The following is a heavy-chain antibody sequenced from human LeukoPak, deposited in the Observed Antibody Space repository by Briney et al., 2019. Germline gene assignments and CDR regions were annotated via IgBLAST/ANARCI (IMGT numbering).Heavy chain of an antibody. J-gene: IGHJ4*02. D-gene: IGHD4-23*01. Sequence: SQTLSLTCTVSGGSISSGGYYWSWIRQPPGKGLEWIGYIYHSGSTYYNPSLKSRVTISVDTSKNQFSLKLSSVTAADTAVYYCASGTGGGNPFDYWGQGTLVTVSS. CDR1: GGSISSGGYY. CDR2: IYHSGST. V-gene: IGHV4-30-2*01. CDR3: ASGTGGGNPFDY.